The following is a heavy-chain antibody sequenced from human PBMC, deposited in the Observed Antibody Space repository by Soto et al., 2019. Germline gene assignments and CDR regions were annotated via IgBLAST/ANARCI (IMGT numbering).Heavy chain of an antibody. CDR2: INHSGST. CDR3: AVWQGGFLDWSPQYQFDS. J-gene: IGHJ4*02. D-gene: IGHD3-3*01. Sequence: SETLSLTCAVYGGPFSGYSWSWIRQPPGKGLEWIGEINHSGSTNYNPSLKSRVTISVDTSKNQFSLKLRSVTAADTAVYYCAVWQGGFLDWSPQYQFDSWGQETLVTVSS. V-gene: IGHV4-34*01. CDR1: GGPFSGYS.